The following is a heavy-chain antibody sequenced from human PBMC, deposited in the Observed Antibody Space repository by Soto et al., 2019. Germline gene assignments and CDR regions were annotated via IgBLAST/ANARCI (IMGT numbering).Heavy chain of an antibody. J-gene: IGHJ4*02. V-gene: IGHV4-31*03. D-gene: IGHD5-18*01. CDR3: ARSIDMIGYSYGYGKLDD. Sequence: SETLSLTCTVSGGSISSGGYYWSWIRQHPGKGLEWIGYIYYSGSTYYNPSLKSRVTISVDTSKNQFSLKLSSVTAADTAVYYCARSIDMIGYSYGYGKLDDSGKGTLVTVSS. CDR2: IYYSGST. CDR1: GGSISSGGYY.